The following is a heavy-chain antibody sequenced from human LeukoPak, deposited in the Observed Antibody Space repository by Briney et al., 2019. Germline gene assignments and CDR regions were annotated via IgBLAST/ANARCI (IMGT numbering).Heavy chain of an antibody. D-gene: IGHD2-2*01. CDR3: ARDLVVVSAGDWFDP. Sequence: PGGSLRLSCAASGFTLTNYWMAWVRQAPGRGLEGVANIKQDGSEKYYVDSVKGRFTISRDNAKNSLYLQMNSLRVEDTAVYYCARDLVVVSAGDWFDPWGQGTLVTVSA. V-gene: IGHV3-7*01. CDR2: IKQDGSEK. CDR1: GFTLTNYW. J-gene: IGHJ5*02.